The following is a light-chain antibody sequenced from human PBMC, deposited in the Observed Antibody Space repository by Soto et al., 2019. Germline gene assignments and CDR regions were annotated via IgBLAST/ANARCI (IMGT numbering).Light chain of an antibody. CDR3: QQHNYWPS. CDR1: QSVATN. V-gene: IGKV3-15*01. J-gene: IGKJ2*01. CDR2: SAS. Sequence: EIVMTQSPATLSVSPGERATRSCRASQSVATNLAWYQQKPGQVPRLLIHSASTRATGVPARFSGSGSGTEFTLTISSLQSEDFAVYYCQQHNYWPSFGQGIKLEIK.